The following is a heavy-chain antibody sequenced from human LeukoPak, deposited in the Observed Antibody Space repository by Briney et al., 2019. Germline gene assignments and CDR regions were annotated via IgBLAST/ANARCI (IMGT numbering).Heavy chain of an antibody. CDR3: AREGWTSFDY. J-gene: IGHJ4*02. CDR2: ISSSGGAI. CDR1: GFTFSSFE. D-gene: IGHD2-15*01. V-gene: IGHV3-48*03. Sequence: GGSLRLSCAASGFTFSSFEMNWVRQAPGKGLEWVSYISSSGGAIYYADSVKGRFTISRDNAKNTLYLQMNILRAEDTAVYYCAREGWTSFDYWGQGTLVTVSS.